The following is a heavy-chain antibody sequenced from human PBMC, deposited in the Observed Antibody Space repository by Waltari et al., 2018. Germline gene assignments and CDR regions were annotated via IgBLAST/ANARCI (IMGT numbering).Heavy chain of an antibody. V-gene: IGHV4-34*01. D-gene: IGHD2-21*02. J-gene: IGHJ2*01. CDR1: GGSFSGYY. CDR3: ARGPPARVVVTAAVRYFDL. Sequence: QVQLQQWGAGLLKPSETLSLTCAVYGGSFSGYYWRWIRQPPGKGLEWIGEINHSGSTNYNPSLKSRVTISVDTSKNQFSLKLSSVTAADTAVYYCARGPPARVVVTAAVRYFDLWGRGTLVTVSS. CDR2: INHSGST.